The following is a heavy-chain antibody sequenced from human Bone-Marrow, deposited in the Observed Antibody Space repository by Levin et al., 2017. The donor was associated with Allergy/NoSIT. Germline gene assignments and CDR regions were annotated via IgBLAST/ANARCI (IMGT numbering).Heavy chain of an antibody. CDR1: GGSFSGYY. J-gene: IGHJ4*02. Sequence: ASETLSLTCAVYGGSFSGYYWSWIRQPPGKGLEWIGEINHSGSTNYNPSLKSRVTISVDTSKNQFSLKLSSVTAADTAVYYCARGLGRVTTFERRGFSDYWGQGTLVTVSS. CDR3: ARGLGRVTTFERRGFSDY. CDR2: INHSGST. V-gene: IGHV4-34*01. D-gene: IGHD3-16*01.